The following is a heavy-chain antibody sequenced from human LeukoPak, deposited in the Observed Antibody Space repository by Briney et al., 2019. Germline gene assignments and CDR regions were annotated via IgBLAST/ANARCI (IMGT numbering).Heavy chain of an antibody. CDR3: ARNGGSGSYYGWFDP. Sequence: ASVKVSFKASGYTFTGYYMHWVRQAPGQGLEWMGWINPNSGGTNYAQKFQGRVTMTRDTSISTAYMELSRLRSDDTAVYYCARNGGSGSYYGWFDPWGQGTLVTVSS. D-gene: IGHD3-10*01. V-gene: IGHV1-2*02. CDR1: GYTFTGYY. CDR2: INPNSGGT. J-gene: IGHJ5*02.